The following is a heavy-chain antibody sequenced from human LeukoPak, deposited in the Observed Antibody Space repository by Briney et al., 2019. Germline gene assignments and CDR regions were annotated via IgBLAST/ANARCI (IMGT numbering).Heavy chain of an antibody. D-gene: IGHD4-17*01. V-gene: IGHV3-30*18. J-gene: IGHJ4*02. CDR2: ISYDGSNK. CDR1: GFTFSSYG. CDR3: AKGIHSDYGDYLPLGY. Sequence: GGSLRLSCAASGFTFSSYGMHWVRQAPGKGLEWVAVISYDGSNKYYADSVKGRFTISRDNSKNTLYLQMNSLRAEDTAVYYCAKGIHSDYGDYLPLGYWGQGTLVTVSS.